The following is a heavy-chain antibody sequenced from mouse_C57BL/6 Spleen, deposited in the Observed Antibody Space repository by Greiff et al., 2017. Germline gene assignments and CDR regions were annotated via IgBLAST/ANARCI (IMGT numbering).Heavy chain of an antibody. CDR2: ISDGGSYT. V-gene: IGHV5-4*01. Sequence: DVMLVESGGGLVKPGGSLKLSCAASGFTFSSYAMSWVRQTPEKRLEWVATISDGGSYTYYPDNVKGRFTISRDNAKNNLYLQMSHLKSEDTAMYYCARDGDYGPWAMDYWGQGTSVTVSS. CDR3: ARDGDYGPWAMDY. CDR1: GFTFSSYA. J-gene: IGHJ4*01. D-gene: IGHD2-4*01.